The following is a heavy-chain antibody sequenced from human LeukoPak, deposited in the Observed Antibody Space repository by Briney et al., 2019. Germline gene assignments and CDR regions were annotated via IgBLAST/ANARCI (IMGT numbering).Heavy chain of an antibody. CDR1: GYSISSGHY. D-gene: IGHD4-23*01. V-gene: IGHV4-38-2*02. CDR2: IFHSGST. CDR3: ARAPFIQSDYGGSFDY. Sequence: PSETLSLTCTVSGYSISSGHYWGWIRQPPGKGLEWIGTIFHSGSTYYNPSLKSRVTISVDTSKNQFSLKLSSVTAADTAAYYCARAPFIQSDYGGSFDYWGQGTLVTVSS. J-gene: IGHJ4*02.